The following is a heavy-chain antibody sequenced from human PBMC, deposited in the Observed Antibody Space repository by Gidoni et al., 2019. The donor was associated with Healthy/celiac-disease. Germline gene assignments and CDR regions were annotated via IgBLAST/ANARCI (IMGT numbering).Heavy chain of an antibody. CDR1: GGSFSGYY. V-gene: IGHV4-34*01. J-gene: IGHJ4*02. D-gene: IGHD3-3*01. Sequence: QVQLQQWGAGLLKPSETLSLTCAVYGGSFSGYYWSWIRQPPGKGLEWIGEINHSGSTNYNPSLKSRVTISVDTSKNQFSLKLSSVTAADTAVYYCARSRFLDYWGQGTLVTISS. CDR2: INHSGST. CDR3: ARSRFLDY.